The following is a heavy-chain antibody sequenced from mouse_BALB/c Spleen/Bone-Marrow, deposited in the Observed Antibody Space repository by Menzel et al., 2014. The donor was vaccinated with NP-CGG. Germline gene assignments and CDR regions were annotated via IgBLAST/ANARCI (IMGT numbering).Heavy chain of an antibody. CDR2: ISSGGSYT. CDR3: ARGGNYLDY. CDR1: GFTFSSYA. J-gene: IGHJ2*01. V-gene: IGHV5-9-4*01. Sequence: VQLKESGGGLVKPGGSLKLSCAASGFTFSSYAMSWVRQSPEKRLEWVAEISSGGSYTYYPDTVTGRFTISRDNAKNTLYLEMSSLRSEDTAMYYCARGGNYLDYWGQGTTLTVSP.